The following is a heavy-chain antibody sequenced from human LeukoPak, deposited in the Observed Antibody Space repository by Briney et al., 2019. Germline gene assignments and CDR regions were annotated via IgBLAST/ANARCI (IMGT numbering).Heavy chain of an antibody. V-gene: IGHV3-7*01. CDR1: GFTFSSYW. J-gene: IGHJ4*02. CDR3: ARDRPASSPRQGRFDY. Sequence: RGSLRLSCAASGFTFSSYWMSWVRQAPGKGLEWVANIKQDGSEKYYVDSVKGRFTISRDNAKNSLYLQMNSLRAEDTAVYYCARDRPASSPRQGRFDYWGQGTLVTVSS. CDR2: IKQDGSEK. D-gene: IGHD6-6*01.